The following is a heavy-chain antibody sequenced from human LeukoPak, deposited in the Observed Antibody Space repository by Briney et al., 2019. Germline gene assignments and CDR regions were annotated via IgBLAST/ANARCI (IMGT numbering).Heavy chain of an antibody. V-gene: IGHV4-31*11. CDR2: IYYSGST. CDR1: GGSISSGGYY. CDR3: ARHPTTIFGVVWAFDI. J-gene: IGHJ3*02. Sequence: SQTLSLTCAVSGGSISSGGYYWSWIRQHPGKGLEWIGYIYYSGSTYYNPSLKSRVTISVDTSKNQFSLKLSSVTAADTAVYYCARHPTTIFGVVWAFDIWGQGTMVTVSS. D-gene: IGHD3-3*01.